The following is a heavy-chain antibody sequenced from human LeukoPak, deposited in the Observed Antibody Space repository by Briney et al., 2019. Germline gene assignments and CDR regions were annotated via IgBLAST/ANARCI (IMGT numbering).Heavy chain of an antibody. Sequence: GASVKVSCKAFGYTFTGYYMHWVRQAPGQGLEWMGWINPNSGGTNYAQKFQGRVTMTRDTSISTAYMELSRLRSDDTAVYYCARGSRHGSGSYSNWFDPWGQGTLVTVSS. CDR2: INPNSGGT. CDR1: GYTFTGYY. J-gene: IGHJ5*02. CDR3: ARGSRHGSGSYSNWFDP. D-gene: IGHD3-10*01. V-gene: IGHV1-2*02.